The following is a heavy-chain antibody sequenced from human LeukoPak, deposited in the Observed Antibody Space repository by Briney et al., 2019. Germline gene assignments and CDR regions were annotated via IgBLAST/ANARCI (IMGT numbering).Heavy chain of an antibody. CDR1: GGSIRSYH. Sequence: SETLSLTCTVSGGSIRSYHWSWIQQSPGKALEWIAYINSRGDTKYNPSLKSRVTISMDTPKNKFSLKVSSVTDADTALYFCARTTSNGSADYWGQGTQVTVSA. V-gene: IGHV4-59*08. J-gene: IGHJ4*02. CDR3: ARTTSNGSADY. D-gene: IGHD2-8*01. CDR2: INSRGDT.